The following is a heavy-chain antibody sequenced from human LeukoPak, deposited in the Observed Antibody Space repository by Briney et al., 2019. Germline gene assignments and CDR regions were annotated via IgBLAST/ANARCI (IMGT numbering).Heavy chain of an antibody. V-gene: IGHV3-53*04. CDR1: GFTVSSNY. D-gene: IGHD3-22*01. Sequence: GGSLRLSCAASGFTVSSNYMSWVRQAPGKGLEWVSVIYSGGSTYYADSVKGRFTISRHNSKNTLYLQMNSLRAEDTAVYYCARHHYYYDSSGYYYSVPFDIWGQGTMVTVSS. J-gene: IGHJ3*02. CDR2: IYSGGST. CDR3: ARHHYYYDSSGYYYSVPFDI.